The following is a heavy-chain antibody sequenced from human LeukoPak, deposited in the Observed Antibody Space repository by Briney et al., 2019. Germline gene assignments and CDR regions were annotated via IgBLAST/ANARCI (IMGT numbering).Heavy chain of an antibody. Sequence: GGSLRLSCTASGFTFGDYAMSWVRQAPGKGLEWVGFIRGKAYGGTTEYAASVKGRFTISRDDSKSIAYLQMNSLKTEDTAVYYCTRALSSRGTTGTTVRFDPWGQGTLVTVSS. CDR2: IRGKAYGGTT. D-gene: IGHD1-1*01. V-gene: IGHV3-49*04. CDR3: TRALSSRGTTGTTVRFDP. CDR1: GFTFGDYA. J-gene: IGHJ5*02.